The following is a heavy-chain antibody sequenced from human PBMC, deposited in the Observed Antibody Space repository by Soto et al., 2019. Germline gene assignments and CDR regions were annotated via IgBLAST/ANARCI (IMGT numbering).Heavy chain of an antibody. CDR3: AKDLEDTAVGYGYYFDY. J-gene: IGHJ4*02. V-gene: IGHV3-30*18. Sequence: GGSLRLSCAASGFTFSSYGIHWVRQAPGKGLEWVAVISYDGSNKYYADSVKGRFTISRDNFKNTVYLQMNSLRAEDTAVFYCAKDLEDTAVGYGYYFDYWGQGTLVTVSS. CDR2: ISYDGSNK. D-gene: IGHD5-18*01. CDR1: GFTFSSYG.